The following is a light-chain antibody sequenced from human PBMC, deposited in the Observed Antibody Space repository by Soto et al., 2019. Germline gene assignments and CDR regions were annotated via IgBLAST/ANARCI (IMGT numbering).Light chain of an antibody. J-gene: IGKJ1*01. CDR2: AAS. V-gene: IGKV1-27*01. CDR3: QKYNNAPPWT. Sequence: DIQMTQSPSSLSASLGDRVTIACRASQGISNSLAWYQQQPGKVPKLLISAASTLQSGVPSRFSGSGSGTDFTLTISSLQPEDVATDYCQKYNNAPPWTFGQGTKVEIK. CDR1: QGISNS.